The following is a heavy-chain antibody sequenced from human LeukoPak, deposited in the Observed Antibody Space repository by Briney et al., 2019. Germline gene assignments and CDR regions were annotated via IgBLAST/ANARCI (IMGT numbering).Heavy chain of an antibody. J-gene: IGHJ6*03. D-gene: IGHD3-3*01. CDR2: ISSSSYI. Sequence: GGSLRLSCAASGFTFSSYSMNWVRQAPGKGLEWVSSISSSSYIYYADSVKGRFTISRDNAKNSLYLQMNSLRAEDTAVYYCARVERSYDFWSGYVVHMDVWGKGTTVTVSS. CDR3: ARVERSYDFWSGYVVHMDV. CDR1: GFTFSSYS. V-gene: IGHV3-21*01.